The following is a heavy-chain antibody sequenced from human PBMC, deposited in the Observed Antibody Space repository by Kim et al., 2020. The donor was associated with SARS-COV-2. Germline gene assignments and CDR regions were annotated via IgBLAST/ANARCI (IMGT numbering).Heavy chain of an antibody. CDR2: VDRSGRAT. CDR3: VLAFDY. V-gene: IGHV3-11*01. J-gene: IGHJ4*02. Sequence: GGSLRLSCAASGFSFSDYYMSWIRQAPGKGLEWVSYVDRSGRATYYVDSVKGRFTISRDNAKKSLYLQMDSLRAEDTAVYYCVLAFDYWGQGTLVTVSS. CDR1: GFSFSDYY. D-gene: IGHD3-3*01.